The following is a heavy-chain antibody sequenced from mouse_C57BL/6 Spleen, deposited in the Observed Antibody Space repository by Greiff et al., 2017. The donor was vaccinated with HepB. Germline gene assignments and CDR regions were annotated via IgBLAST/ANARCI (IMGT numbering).Heavy chain of an antibody. D-gene: IGHD1-1*01. CDR3: ARERAYYYGSSYLYFDV. CDR1: GYTFTSYW. Sequence: QVQLKQPGAELVKPGASVKLSCKASGYTFTSYWMHWVKQRPGRGLEWIGRIDPNSGGTKYNEKFKSKATLTVDKPSSTAYMQLSSLTSEDSAVYYCARERAYYYGSSYLYFDVWGTGTTVTVSS. V-gene: IGHV1-72*01. J-gene: IGHJ1*03. CDR2: IDPNSGGT.